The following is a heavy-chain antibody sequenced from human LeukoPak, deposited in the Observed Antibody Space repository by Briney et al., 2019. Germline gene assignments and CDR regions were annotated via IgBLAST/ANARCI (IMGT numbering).Heavy chain of an antibody. CDR2: ISGSGGST. Sequence: GGSLRLSCAASGFTFSSYSMNWVRQAPGKGLEWVSAISGSGGSTYYADSVKGRFTISRDNSKNTLYLQMNSLRAEDTAVYYCAKSAFSYYDSSGHFDYWGQGTLVTVSS. J-gene: IGHJ4*02. CDR3: AKSAFSYYDSSGHFDY. CDR1: GFTFSSYS. V-gene: IGHV3-23*01. D-gene: IGHD3-22*01.